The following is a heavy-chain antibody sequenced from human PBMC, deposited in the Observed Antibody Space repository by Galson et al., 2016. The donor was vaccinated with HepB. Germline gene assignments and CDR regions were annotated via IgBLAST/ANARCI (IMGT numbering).Heavy chain of an antibody. J-gene: IGHJ4*02. CDR3: ARDIAAAAKDY. Sequence: SLRLSCAVSGLSVSSNYMSWVRQAPGKGLEWVSVIYSADSTYYADSVKGRFTIPRDDSKNTLYLQMNSLRAEDTAVYYCARDIAAAAKDYWGQGTLVTVSS. D-gene: IGHD6-25*01. CDR2: IYSADST. V-gene: IGHV3-53*01. CDR1: GLSVSSNY.